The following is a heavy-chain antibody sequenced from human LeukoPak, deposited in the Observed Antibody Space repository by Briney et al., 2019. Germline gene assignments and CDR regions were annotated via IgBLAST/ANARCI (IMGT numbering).Heavy chain of an antibody. V-gene: IGHV1-8*01. D-gene: IGHD6-19*01. CDR3: TRGSSGRRDN. Sequence: ASVKVSCKASGYTFTSCDINWVRQATGQGLEWMGWMNPNGGNTGYGQSFQGRITMTRDISIGTAYMELSNLTSEDTAIYYCTRGSSGRRDNWGQGTLVTVSA. CDR1: GYTFTSCD. J-gene: IGHJ4*02. CDR2: MNPNGGNT.